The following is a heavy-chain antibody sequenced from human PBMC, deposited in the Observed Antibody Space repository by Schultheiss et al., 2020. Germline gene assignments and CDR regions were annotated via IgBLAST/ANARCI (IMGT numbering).Heavy chain of an antibody. CDR2: ISGSGGST. CDR1: GFTFSSYW. V-gene: IGHV3-23*01. Sequence: GGSLRLSCAASGFTFSSYWMHWVRQAPGKGLEWVSAISGSGGSTYYADSVKGRFTISRDNSKNTLYLQMSSLRAEDTAVYYCVKDVGTTYYDFWSGYSYWGQGTLVTVSS. D-gene: IGHD3-3*01. J-gene: IGHJ4*02. CDR3: VKDVGTTYYDFWSGYSY.